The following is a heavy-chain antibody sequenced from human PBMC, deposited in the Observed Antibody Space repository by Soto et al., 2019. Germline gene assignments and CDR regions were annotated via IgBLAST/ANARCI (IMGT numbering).Heavy chain of an antibody. CDR3: AKCAVLMTTSGWWCNCFDP. V-gene: IGHV3-23*01. D-gene: IGHD2-21*01. J-gene: IGHJ5*02. CDR2: IRGTAT. Sequence: EVQLLESGGTLVQPGESLRLSCEVSGFSFSSFAMNWFRQAPGEGLDWVSSIRGTATSYADSAKGRFTISRDNSKNTVYLQMNTLGGEDKAVYYWAKCAVLMTTSGWWCNCFDPWGQGTLVIVSS. CDR1: GFSFSSFA.